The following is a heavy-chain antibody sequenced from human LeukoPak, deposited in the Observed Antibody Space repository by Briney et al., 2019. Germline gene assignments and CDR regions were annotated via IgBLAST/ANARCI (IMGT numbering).Heavy chain of an antibody. D-gene: IGHD3-22*01. CDR3: ARASHHDSSGYYDPFDY. J-gene: IGHJ4*02. CDR1: GYTFTSYD. Sequence: ASVKVSCKASGYTFTSYDINWLRQASGQGLEWMGWMNPNSGNTGYAQKFQGRFTMTWDTSITTAYMELSSLRSEDTAVYYCARASHHDSSGYYDPFDYWGQGTLVTVSS. CDR2: MNPNSGNT. V-gene: IGHV1-8*01.